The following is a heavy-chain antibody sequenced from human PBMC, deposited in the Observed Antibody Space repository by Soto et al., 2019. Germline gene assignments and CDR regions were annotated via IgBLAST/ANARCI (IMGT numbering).Heavy chain of an antibody. CDR2: INPSNKT. CDR3: TRVSCTGGSCYSIDS. Sequence: GASVKVSCKASGYTFTSYYMHWVRQTPGQGLEWMGIINPSNKTTYAQKIKGKVTMTRDKSMSTVYMELSSLRFEDTAVYYCTRVSCTGGSCYSIDSWGQGTLVTVSS. J-gene: IGHJ4*02. D-gene: IGHD2-15*01. V-gene: IGHV1-46*03. CDR1: GYTFTSYY.